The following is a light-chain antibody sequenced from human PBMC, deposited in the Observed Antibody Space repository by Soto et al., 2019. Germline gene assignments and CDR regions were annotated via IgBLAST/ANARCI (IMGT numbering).Light chain of an antibody. J-gene: IGKJ5*01. CDR2: AAS. CDR1: QSISSY. V-gene: IGKV1-39*01. CDR3: QQSYSTGIT. Sequence: DIQMTPSPSSLSASVGDRVTITCRASQSISSYLNWYQQKPGKAPKLLIYAASSLQSGVPSRFSGSGSGTDFTLTISSLQPEDFATYYCQQSYSTGITFGQGTRLEIK.